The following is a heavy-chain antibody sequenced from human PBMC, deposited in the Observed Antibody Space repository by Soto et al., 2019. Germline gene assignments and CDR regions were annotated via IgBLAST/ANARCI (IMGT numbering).Heavy chain of an antibody. CDR3: ARVFSGGGDYYYYGMDL. Sequence: SETLSLTCTVSGGSIHTYYWSWIRQPPGKGLEWVGYIYYSGTTHYNPSLKSRISISIDKSKNQFSLNLSSVTAADTAVYYCARVFSGGGDYYYYGMDLWGQGSTVTVS. D-gene: IGHD6-19*01. CDR2: IYYSGTT. CDR1: GGSIHTYY. V-gene: IGHV4-59*01. J-gene: IGHJ6*02.